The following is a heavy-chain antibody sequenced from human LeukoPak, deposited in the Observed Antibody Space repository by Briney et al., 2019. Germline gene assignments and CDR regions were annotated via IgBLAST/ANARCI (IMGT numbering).Heavy chain of an antibody. D-gene: IGHD6-19*01. Sequence: GGSLRLSCAASGFTFSSYAMSWVRQAPGKGLEWVSAISGSGGSTYYADSVRGGFTISRDNSKNTLYLQMNSLRAEDTAVYYCAKDGEQWLTHPLGYFQHWGQGTLVTVSS. CDR1: GFTFSSYA. J-gene: IGHJ1*01. CDR2: ISGSGGST. CDR3: AKDGEQWLTHPLGYFQH. V-gene: IGHV3-23*01.